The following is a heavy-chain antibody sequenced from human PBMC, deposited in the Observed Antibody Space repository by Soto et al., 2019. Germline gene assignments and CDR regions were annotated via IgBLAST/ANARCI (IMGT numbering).Heavy chain of an antibody. CDR3: ARGQVVAAQH. V-gene: IGHV4-30-2*01. D-gene: IGHD2-15*01. J-gene: IGHJ4*02. CDR1: GGSISSGGYS. Sequence: QLQLQESGSGLVKPSQTLSLTCAVSGGSISSGGYSWSWIRQPPGKGLEWIGYIYHSGSTYYNPSLQSRVTISVDRSKNQFSRQLSSVTAADTAVYSCARGQVVAAQHWGQGTLVTVSS. CDR2: IYHSGST.